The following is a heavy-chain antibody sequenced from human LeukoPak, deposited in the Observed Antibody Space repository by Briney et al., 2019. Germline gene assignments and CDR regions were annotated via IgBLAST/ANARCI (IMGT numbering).Heavy chain of an antibody. V-gene: IGHV1-24*01. CDR2: FDPEDGET. Sequence: GPAVKVSCKVSGYALTELSMHWVRQAPGKGLDWMGGFDPEDGETIYAQMFQGRVTMTEDKSTDTAYLELSSLRSEDTAVYYCATGLRGDDSSGYYLPFDYWGQGTLVTVSS. CDR3: ATGLRGDDSSGYYLPFDY. D-gene: IGHD3-22*01. CDR1: GYALTELS. J-gene: IGHJ4*02.